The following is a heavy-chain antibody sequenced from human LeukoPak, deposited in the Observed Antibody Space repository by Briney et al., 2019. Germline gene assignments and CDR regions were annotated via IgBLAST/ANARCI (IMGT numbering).Heavy chain of an antibody. CDR2: ISSSSGTK. D-gene: IGHD2-2*01. CDR1: GCTLRSYS. V-gene: IGHV3-48*01. Sequence: GGSLRLSCAASGCTLRSYSMNWGRQAPGKGVEWVSYISSSSGTKYYADSVKGRITISRDNAKKSLYLQMNSPRPAYPAVYYCVSGLVVPAAWFDPCGQGTLFTVSS. CDR3: VSGLVVPAAWFDP. J-gene: IGHJ5*02.